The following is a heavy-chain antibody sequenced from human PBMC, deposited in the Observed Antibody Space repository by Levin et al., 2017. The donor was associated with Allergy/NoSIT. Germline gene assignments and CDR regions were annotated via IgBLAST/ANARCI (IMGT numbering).Heavy chain of an antibody. Sequence: SVKVSCKASGGTFSSYAISWVRQAPGQGLEWMGGIIPIFGTANYAQKFQGRVTITADESTSTAYMELSSLRSEDTAGYYCARGGFDYYGSGSHFDYWGQGTLVTVSS. V-gene: IGHV1-69*13. CDR3: ARGGFDYYGSGSHFDY. CDR1: GGTFSSYA. J-gene: IGHJ4*02. CDR2: IIPIFGTA. D-gene: IGHD3-10*01.